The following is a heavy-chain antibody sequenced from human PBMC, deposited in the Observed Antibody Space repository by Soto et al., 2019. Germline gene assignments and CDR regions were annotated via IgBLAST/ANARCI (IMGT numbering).Heavy chain of an antibody. CDR3: AKDGNWLDVYFDV. Sequence: GGSLRLSCVASGIEFSDYAMSWVRQAPGKGLEWVSISSASGRSRYHADSVKGRFTISRDNSKNTLYLHMTNLRAEDTAVYYCAKDGNWLDVYFDVWGQGTPVTVSS. CDR1: GIEFSDYA. D-gene: IGHD6-19*01. V-gene: IGHV3-23*01. CDR2: SSASGRSR. J-gene: IGHJ4*02.